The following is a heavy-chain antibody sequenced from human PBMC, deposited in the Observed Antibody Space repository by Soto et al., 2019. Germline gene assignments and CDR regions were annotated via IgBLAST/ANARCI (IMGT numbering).Heavy chain of an antibody. CDR1: GYSFTSYW. J-gene: IGHJ4*02. Sequence: PGESLKISCKGSGYSFTSYWIGWVRQMPGKGLEWIGIIYPGDSDTRYSPSFQGQVTISADKSISTAYLQWSSLKASDTAMYYCARLVKYCTNGVCFDFDYWGQGTLVTVSS. D-gene: IGHD2-8*01. CDR3: ARLVKYCTNGVCFDFDY. CDR2: IYPGDSDT. V-gene: IGHV5-51*01.